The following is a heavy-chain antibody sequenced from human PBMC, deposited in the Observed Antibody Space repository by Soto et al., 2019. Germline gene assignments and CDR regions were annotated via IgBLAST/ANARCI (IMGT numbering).Heavy chain of an antibody. CDR1: GGSISGGGYY. D-gene: IGHD3-3*01. V-gene: IGHV4-31*03. J-gene: IGHJ6*03. CDR3: AREKAPFDYDFWSGHGYMDV. CDR2: IYYSGST. Sequence: SETLSLTCTVSGGSISGGGYYWSWIRQHPGKGLEWIGYIYYSGSTYYNPSLKSRVTISVDTSKNQFSLKLSSVTAADTAVYYCAREKAPFDYDFWSGHGYMDVWGKGTTVTVSS.